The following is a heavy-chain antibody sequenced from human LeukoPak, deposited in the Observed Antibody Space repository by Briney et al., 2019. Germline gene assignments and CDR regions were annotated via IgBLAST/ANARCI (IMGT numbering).Heavy chain of an antibody. V-gene: IGHV3-23*01. J-gene: IGHJ4*02. CDR1: GFSFRDHA. D-gene: IGHD6-19*01. Sequence: GGSLRLSCAASGFSFRDHATNWVRQAPGQGLEWVSSLSETGETTDYADSVKGRFTISRDNSNNILYLQMNSLRADDTAVYYCAKQWLVGIWGQGTLVTVS. CDR3: AKQWLVGI. CDR2: LSETGETT.